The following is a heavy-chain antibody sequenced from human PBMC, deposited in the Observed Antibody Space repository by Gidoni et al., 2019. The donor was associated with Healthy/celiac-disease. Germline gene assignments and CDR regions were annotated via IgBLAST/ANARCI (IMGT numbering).Heavy chain of an antibody. Sequence: EVQLVESGGGCVKPGGSLRLSCVAPGFTFSNARMSWVHQAPGKGLEWFGRIKSKTDGGTTDYAAPVKGSFTISRDDSKNTLYLQMNSLKTEDTAVYYCTTEALTQYDFWSGYYREHAFDIWGQGTMVTVSS. CDR1: GFTFSNAR. CDR2: IKSKTDGGTT. J-gene: IGHJ3*02. CDR3: TTEALTQYDFWSGYYREHAFDI. D-gene: IGHD3-3*01. V-gene: IGHV3-15*01.